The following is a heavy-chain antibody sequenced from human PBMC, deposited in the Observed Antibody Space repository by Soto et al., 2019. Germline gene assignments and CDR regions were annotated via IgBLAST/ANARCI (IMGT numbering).Heavy chain of an antibody. Sequence: GEALKISFKGSGYSFTIYCIALVVQMPGKGLEWMWIIYPDDSDISYSSSFQVQVTISADKSIPTTYLQWSRLKAADTAMYYCARWAGSSMSGYYYCLDVWGQGTTVTVSS. CDR3: ARWAGSSMSGYYYCLDV. CDR1: GYSFTIYC. V-gene: IGHV5-51*01. D-gene: IGHD6-13*01. J-gene: IGHJ6*02. CDR2: IYPDDSDI.